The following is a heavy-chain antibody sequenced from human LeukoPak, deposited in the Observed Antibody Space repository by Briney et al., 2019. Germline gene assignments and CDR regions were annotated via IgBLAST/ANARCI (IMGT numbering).Heavy chain of an antibody. CDR1: GGSISSYY. D-gene: IGHD4-23*01. Sequence: SETLSLTCTVSGGSISSYYWSWIRQPPGKGLEWIGYIYYIGSTIYNPSLKSRVTISVDTSKNQFSLKLSSVAAADTAVYYCARHRPQYGGPLDSWGQGTLVTVSS. V-gene: IGHV4-59*08. CDR3: ARHRPQYGGPLDS. J-gene: IGHJ4*02. CDR2: IYYIGST.